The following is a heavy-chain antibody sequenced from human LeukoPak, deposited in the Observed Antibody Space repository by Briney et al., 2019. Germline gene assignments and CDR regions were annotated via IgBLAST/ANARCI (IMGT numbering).Heavy chain of an antibody. Sequence: GGSLRLSCAASGFTFSSNWLSWVRQAPGKGLEWVANINQDGSEKYYVDSVKGRFTISRDNAKNSLYLQMNSLRAEDTAVYYCATSGLDFDYWGQGTLVTVSS. J-gene: IGHJ4*02. CDR2: INQDGSEK. D-gene: IGHD6-19*01. V-gene: IGHV3-7*01. CDR3: ATSGLDFDY. CDR1: GFTFSSNW.